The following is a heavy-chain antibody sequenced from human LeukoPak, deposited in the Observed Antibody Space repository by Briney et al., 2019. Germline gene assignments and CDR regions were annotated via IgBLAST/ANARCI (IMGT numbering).Heavy chain of an antibody. V-gene: IGHV1-18*01. D-gene: IGHD6-19*01. Sequence: ASVKVSCKASGYTFTSYGISWVRQAPGQGLEWMGWISAYNGNTNYAQKLQGRVTMTTDTSTSTAYMELRSLRSDDTAVYYCAIGSSGWYVWGYYYYYYMDVWGKGTTVTVSS. J-gene: IGHJ6*03. CDR3: AIGSSGWYVWGYYYYYYMDV. CDR1: GYTFTSYG. CDR2: ISAYNGNT.